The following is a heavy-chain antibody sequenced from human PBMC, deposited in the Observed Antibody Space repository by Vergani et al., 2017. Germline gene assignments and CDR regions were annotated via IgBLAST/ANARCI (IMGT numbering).Heavy chain of an antibody. CDR1: GYSFTSYW. V-gene: IGHV5-51*03. D-gene: IGHD2-2*02. CDR3: ARSQGYCISTSWYTDNWFDP. Sequence: EVQLVQSGAEVKKPGESLKISCKGSGYSFTSYWIGWVRQMPGKGLEWMGIIYPGDSDTRYSPSFQGQVTISADKSISTAYLQWSSLKASDTAMYYCARSQGYCISTSWYTDNWFDPWGQGTLVTVSS. J-gene: IGHJ5*02. CDR2: IYPGDSDT.